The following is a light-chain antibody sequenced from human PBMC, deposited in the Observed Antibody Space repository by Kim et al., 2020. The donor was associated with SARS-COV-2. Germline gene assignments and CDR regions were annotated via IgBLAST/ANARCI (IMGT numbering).Light chain of an antibody. V-gene: IGKV3-20*01. J-gene: IGKJ1*01. CDR2: SAS. CDR1: QSVSSNF. Sequence: ENVLTQSPGTLSLSLGERATLSCRASQSVSSNFLAWYQQKAGQAPRLVIYSASSRASGIPDRFSGSGSGTDFTLTISTLEPEDFAVYYCQQYATSPETFGQGTKVDIK. CDR3: QQYATSPET.